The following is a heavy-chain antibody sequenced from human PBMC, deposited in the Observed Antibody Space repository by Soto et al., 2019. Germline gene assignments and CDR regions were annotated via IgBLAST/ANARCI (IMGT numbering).Heavy chain of an antibody. J-gene: IGHJ6*02. D-gene: IGHD7-27*01. V-gene: IGHV1-69*13. CDR2: IIPIFGTA. CDR1: GGTFSSYA. Sequence: ASVKVSCKASGGTFSSYAISWVRQAPGQGLEWMGGIIPIFGTANYAQKFQGRVTITADESTSTAYMELSSLRSEDTAVYYCARDGESPGGMDVWGQGTTVTVPS. CDR3: ARDGESPGGMDV.